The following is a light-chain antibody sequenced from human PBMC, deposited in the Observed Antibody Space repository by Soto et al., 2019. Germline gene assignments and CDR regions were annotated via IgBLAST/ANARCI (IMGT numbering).Light chain of an antibody. Sequence: QSVLTQPASVSGSPGQSITISCTGTSSDVGAYNFVSWYQQHPGKAPKLMIYDVSNRPSGVSNRFSGSKSGNTASPTISGLQAEDEADYYCSSYTSSSTYVFGTGTKLTVL. CDR2: DVS. V-gene: IGLV2-14*01. CDR3: SSYTSSSTYV. CDR1: SSDVGAYNF. J-gene: IGLJ1*01.